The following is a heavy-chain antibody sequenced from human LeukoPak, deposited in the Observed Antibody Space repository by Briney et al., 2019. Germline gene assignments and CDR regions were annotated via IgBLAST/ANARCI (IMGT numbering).Heavy chain of an antibody. CDR1: GFTFSSYW. CDR3: ASRGWSIAAATKPTKVDY. Sequence: GGSLRLSCAASGFTFSSYWMSWVRQAPGKGLEWVANIKQDGSEKYYVDSVKGRFTISRDKAKNSLYLQMNSLRAEDTAVYYCASRGWSIAAATKPTKVDYWGQGTLVTLSS. CDR2: IKQDGSEK. V-gene: IGHV3-7*01. J-gene: IGHJ4*02. D-gene: IGHD6-13*01.